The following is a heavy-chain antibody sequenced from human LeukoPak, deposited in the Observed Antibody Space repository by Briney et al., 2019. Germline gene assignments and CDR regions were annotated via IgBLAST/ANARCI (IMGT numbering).Heavy chain of an antibody. Sequence: GGSLRLSCAASGFTFSSYWMSWVRQAPGKGLEWGANMNRDRSEKNYVDYIKGRFTISRDNAANSLYLQMNSLRVEDTAVYYCARDGGIIRFGGQDVWGQGTTVIVS. V-gene: IGHV3-7*01. CDR3: ARDGGIIRFGGQDV. D-gene: IGHD3-16*01. J-gene: IGHJ6*02. CDR1: GFTFSSYW. CDR2: MNRDRSEK.